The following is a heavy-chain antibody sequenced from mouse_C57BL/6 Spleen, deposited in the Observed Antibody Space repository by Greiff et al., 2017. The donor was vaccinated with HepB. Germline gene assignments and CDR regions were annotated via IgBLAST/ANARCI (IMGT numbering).Heavy chain of an antibody. Sequence: QVQLKQPGAELVKPGASVKLSCKASGYTFTSYWMQWVKQRPGQGLEWIGEIDPSDSYTNYNQKFKGKATLTVDTSSSTAYMQLSSLTSEDSAVYYCARSRVYYGNSEDAMDYWGQGTSVTVSS. CDR1: GYTFTSYW. V-gene: IGHV1-50*01. CDR3: ARSRVYYGNSEDAMDY. D-gene: IGHD2-1*01. J-gene: IGHJ4*01. CDR2: IDPSDSYT.